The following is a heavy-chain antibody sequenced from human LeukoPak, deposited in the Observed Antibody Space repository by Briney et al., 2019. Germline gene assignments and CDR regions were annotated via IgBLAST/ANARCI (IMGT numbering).Heavy chain of an antibody. CDR1: GYSFTGYW. V-gene: IGHV5-51*01. D-gene: IGHD5-18*01. CDR3: ARHPYSNGFFGPSFDY. J-gene: IGHJ4*02. Sequence: GESLKISCKGSGYSFTGYWIGWVRQMPGKGLEWMGIIYPGDSDTRYSPSFQGQVTISADKSISTAYLQWSSLKASDTAMYYCARHPYSNGFFGPSFDYWGQGTLVTVSS. CDR2: IYPGDSDT.